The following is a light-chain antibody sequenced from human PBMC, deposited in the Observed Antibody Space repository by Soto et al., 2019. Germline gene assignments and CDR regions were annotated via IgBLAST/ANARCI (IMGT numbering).Light chain of an antibody. J-gene: IGKJ1*01. CDR2: KAS. Sequence: DIQMTQSPSTLSAFVGDRVTITCRASQRTSGWLAWYQQKSGKAPKFLIYKASSLEGGVPSRFSGSGSGPDVTLTISSLQPDDFATYYCQPSYSTSWTFGQGTKVDI. CDR1: QRTSGW. CDR3: QPSYSTSWT. V-gene: IGKV1-5*03.